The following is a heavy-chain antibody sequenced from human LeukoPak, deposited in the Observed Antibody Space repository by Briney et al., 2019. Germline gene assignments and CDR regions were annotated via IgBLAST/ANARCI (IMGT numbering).Heavy chain of an antibody. Sequence: NASETLSLTCTVSGGSISSRTYYWGWIRQPPGKGLEWIGTIYYSGTTYYNPSLKSRVSISLDTSKNQFSLKLSSVTAADTAIYYCARDFSSSSTVYYYYYMDVWGKGTTVTVSS. J-gene: IGHJ6*03. CDR3: ARDFSSSSTVYYYYYMDV. CDR2: IYYSGTT. CDR1: GGSISSRTYY. V-gene: IGHV4-39*07. D-gene: IGHD6-6*01.